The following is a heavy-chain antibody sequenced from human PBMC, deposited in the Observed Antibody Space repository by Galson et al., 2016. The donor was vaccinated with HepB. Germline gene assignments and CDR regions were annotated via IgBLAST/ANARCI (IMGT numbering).Heavy chain of an antibody. CDR2: IYSGGST. J-gene: IGHJ4*02. CDR3: ARLSWQWLVPIFDY. Sequence: SLRLSCAASGFTVSSNYMSWVRQAPGKGLEWVSVIYSGGSTYYADSVKGRFTISRDNSKSTLYLQMNSLRAEDTAVYYCARLSWQWLVPIFDYWGQGTLVTVSS. V-gene: IGHV3-53*01. D-gene: IGHD6-19*01. CDR1: GFTVSSNY.